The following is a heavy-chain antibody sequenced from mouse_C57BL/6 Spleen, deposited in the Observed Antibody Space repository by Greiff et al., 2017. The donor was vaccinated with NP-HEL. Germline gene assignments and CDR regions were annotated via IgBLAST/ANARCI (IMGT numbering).Heavy chain of an antibody. V-gene: IGHV1-55*01. CDR1: GYTFTSYW. CDR2: LYPGSGST. Sequence: QVQLQQPGAELVKPGASVKMSCKASGYTFTSYWITWVKQRPGQGLEWIGDLYPGSGSTNYNEKFKSKATLTVDTSSSTAYMQLSSLTSEDSAVYYCAREDGYYAYFDVWGTGTTVTVSS. CDR3: AREDGYYAYFDV. J-gene: IGHJ1*03. D-gene: IGHD2-3*01.